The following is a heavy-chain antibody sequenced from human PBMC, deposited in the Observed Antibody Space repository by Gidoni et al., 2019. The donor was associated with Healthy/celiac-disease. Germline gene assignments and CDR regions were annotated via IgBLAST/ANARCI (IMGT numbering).Heavy chain of an antibody. Sequence: EVQLVESGGGLVKPGGSLRLSCSASGFTFSNAWMSWVRQAPGKGLEWVGRIKSKTDGGKTDYAAPVKGRLTISRDDSKNTLYLKMNSLKTEDTAVYYCTTVFRPGGDDAFDIWGQGTMVTVSS. CDR1: GFTFSNAW. D-gene: IGHD3-16*01. V-gene: IGHV3-15*01. CDR2: IKSKTDGGKT. CDR3: TTVFRPGGDDAFDI. J-gene: IGHJ3*02.